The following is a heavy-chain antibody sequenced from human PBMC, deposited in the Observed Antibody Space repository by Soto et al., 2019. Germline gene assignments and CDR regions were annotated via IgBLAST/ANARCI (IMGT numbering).Heavy chain of an antibody. CDR3: ARTDYLFSTLTYYFDY. CDR1: GYTFTGYY. CDR2: INPDNGVP. J-gene: IGHJ4*02. Sequence: QVQLVQSGAEVKKPGASVKVSCKASGYTFTGYYVNWGRQAPGQGLEWMGWINPDNGVPNYAQKFQGRVTLSRDTSINTAYMELSRLTSDDTAMYYCARTDYLFSTLTYYFDYWGQGTLVTVSS. D-gene: IGHD3-16*01. V-gene: IGHV1-2*02.